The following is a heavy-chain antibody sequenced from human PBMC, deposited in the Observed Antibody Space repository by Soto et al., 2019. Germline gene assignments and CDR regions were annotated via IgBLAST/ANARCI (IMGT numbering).Heavy chain of an antibody. V-gene: IGHV3-33*06. CDR3: AKEVAVAGQPHGGVFDI. CDR2: LWSDGNNK. CDR1: EFTFSNYA. Sequence: TGRSIRLSCRALEFTFSNYAMSGFRQAPGKGLEWVAILWSDGNNKYYADSVKGRFTISRDNYKNTLYLQMNSLRAEDTALYYCAKEVAVAGQPHGGVFDIWGQGTMVTVSS. D-gene: IGHD6-19*01. J-gene: IGHJ3*02.